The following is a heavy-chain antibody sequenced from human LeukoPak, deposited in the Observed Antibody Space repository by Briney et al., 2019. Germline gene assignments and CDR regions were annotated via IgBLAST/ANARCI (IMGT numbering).Heavy chain of an antibody. CDR1: GFTFSSYS. Sequence: GGSLGLSCAASGFTFSSYSMSWVRQAPGKGLEWVSAISGSGGSTYYADSVKGRFTISRDNSKNTLYLQMNSLRAEDTAVYYCAKDPSAYGGTSYWGQGTLVTVSS. CDR2: ISGSGGST. V-gene: IGHV3-23*01. J-gene: IGHJ4*02. CDR3: AKDPSAYGGTSY. D-gene: IGHD4-23*01.